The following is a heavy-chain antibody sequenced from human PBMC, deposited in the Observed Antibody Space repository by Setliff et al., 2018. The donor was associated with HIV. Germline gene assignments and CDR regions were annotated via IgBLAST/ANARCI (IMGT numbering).Heavy chain of an antibody. D-gene: IGHD2-8*01. CDR2: IYHVGRA. V-gene: IGHV4-38-2*02. J-gene: IGHJ4*02. CDR3: ARESPDGLDY. CDR1: GYSISSGHY. Sequence: SETLSLTCAVSGYSISSGHYWGWIRQSPGKGLEWIGNIYHVGRAFYSPSLESRVSISVDTSKNQFSLRLTSVTAADTAMYFCARESPDGLDYWGQGTLVTVSS.